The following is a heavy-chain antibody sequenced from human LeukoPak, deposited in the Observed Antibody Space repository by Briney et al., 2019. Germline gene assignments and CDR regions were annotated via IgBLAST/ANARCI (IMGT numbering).Heavy chain of an antibody. CDR2: IYYSGST. J-gene: IGHJ4*02. D-gene: IGHD6-19*01. V-gene: IGHV4-59*08. CDR3: ARHDVWQWLTGIDY. Sequence: SETLSLTCTVSGGSISSYYWSWIRQPPGKGLEWIGYIYYSGSTNYNPSLKSRVTISVDTSKNQFSLKLSSVTAADTAVYYCARHDVWQWLTGIDYWGQGTLVTVSS. CDR1: GGSISSYY.